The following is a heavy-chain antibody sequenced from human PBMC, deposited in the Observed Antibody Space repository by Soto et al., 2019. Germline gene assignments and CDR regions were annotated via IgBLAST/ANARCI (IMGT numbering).Heavy chain of an antibody. J-gene: IGHJ4*02. V-gene: IGHV1-69*06. Sequence: QVQLVQSGAEGKKPGSSVKVSCKASGDTFTTNSLNWVRQAPGQGLEWMGGIIPVVGTTKYAQKYQDRVTITGDKSTNTAYMELSSXXXXXTAVYYCARGLLYATTYFDYWGQGTPVTVSS. CDR3: ARGLLYATTYFDY. CDR2: IIPVVGTT. CDR1: GDTFTTNS. D-gene: IGHD2-8*01.